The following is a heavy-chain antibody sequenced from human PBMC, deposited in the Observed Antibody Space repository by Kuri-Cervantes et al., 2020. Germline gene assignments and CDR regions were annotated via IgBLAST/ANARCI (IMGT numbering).Heavy chain of an antibody. Sequence: SETLSLTCAVYGGSFSGYYWSWIRQPPGKGLEWIGEINHSGNTNYNPSLKSRVTISVDTSKNQFSLRLSSVTAADTAVYYCARGPHLFDIWGQGTMVTVSS. CDR2: INHSGNT. CDR1: GGSFSGYY. V-gene: IGHV4-34*01. J-gene: IGHJ3*02. CDR3: ARGPHLFDI.